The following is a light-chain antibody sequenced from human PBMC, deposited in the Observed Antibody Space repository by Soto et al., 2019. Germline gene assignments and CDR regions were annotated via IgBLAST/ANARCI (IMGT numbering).Light chain of an antibody. CDR3: QQYYNTPRA. Sequence: DIVMTQSPVSLAVSLGERATINCKSSQSVLYSSNNKNYLAWYQQKPGQPPKLLIYWASTRESGVPDRFSGSGSGTDFTLTISSLQAEDVAVYYCQQYYNTPRAFGPGTNVDIK. V-gene: IGKV4-1*01. J-gene: IGKJ3*01. CDR1: QSVLYSSNNKNY. CDR2: WAS.